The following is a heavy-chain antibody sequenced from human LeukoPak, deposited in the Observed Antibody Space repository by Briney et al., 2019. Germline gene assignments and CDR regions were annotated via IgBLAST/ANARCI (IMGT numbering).Heavy chain of an antibody. CDR3: ARDQYPPDYYYGMDV. CDR1: GYTFTSYA. V-gene: IGHV1-3*01. D-gene: IGHD2-2*01. CDR2: INAGNGNT. Sequence: GASVKVSCKASGYTFTSYAMHWVRQAPGQRLEWMGWINAGNGNTKYSQKFRGRVTITRDTSASTAYMELSSLRSEDTAVYYCARDQYPPDYYYGMDVWGQGTTVTVSS. J-gene: IGHJ6*02.